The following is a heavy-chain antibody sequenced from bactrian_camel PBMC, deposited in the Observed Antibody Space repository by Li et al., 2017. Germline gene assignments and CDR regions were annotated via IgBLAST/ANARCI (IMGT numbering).Heavy chain of an antibody. Sequence: VQLVESGGGSVQAGGSLTLSCVLSGHRNNPYCMAWLRQAPGKEREGVARIDSRGTTEYVDSVKGRFAVFKGNAGKTLYLQMNSLRPEDTAMYYCAAVAEGRTVEGGVSLWTLFESGYWGQGTQVTVS. CDR3: AAVAEGRTVEGGVSLWTLFESGY. J-gene: IGHJ4*01. CDR2: IDSRGTT. D-gene: IGHD3*01. V-gene: IGHV3S61*01. CDR1: GHRNNPYC.